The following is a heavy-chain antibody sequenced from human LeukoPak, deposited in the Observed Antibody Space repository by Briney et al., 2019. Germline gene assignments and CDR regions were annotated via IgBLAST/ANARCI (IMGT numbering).Heavy chain of an antibody. J-gene: IGHJ4*02. Sequence: PGGSLRLSCAASGFTFSIYGIHWVRQAPGKGLEWVAVISYDGSNKNYADSVKGRFTISRDNSKNTLYLQMNSLRAEDTAVYYCAKDLWSLAGASGFDSWGQGALVTVSS. V-gene: IGHV3-30*18. D-gene: IGHD1-26*01. CDR1: GFTFSIYG. CDR3: AKDLWSLAGASGFDS. CDR2: ISYDGSNK.